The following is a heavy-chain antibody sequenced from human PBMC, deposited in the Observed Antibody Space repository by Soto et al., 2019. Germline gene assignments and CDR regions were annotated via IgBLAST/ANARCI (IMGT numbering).Heavy chain of an antibody. CDR1: GYIFTDYY. J-gene: IGHJ4*01. V-gene: IGHV1-2*02. D-gene: IGHD6-13*01. Sequence: QVQLVQSGAEVKKPGASVKASCKASGYIFTDYYIHWVRQAPGQGLEWMGWINPNSDDTRYAQKFRGRVTVTMDTSISTAYMDLSRLTSDDTAVYYCARDSAAGAGIGWDYWGQGTLVTVSS. CDR2: INPNSDDT. CDR3: ARDSAAGAGIGWDY.